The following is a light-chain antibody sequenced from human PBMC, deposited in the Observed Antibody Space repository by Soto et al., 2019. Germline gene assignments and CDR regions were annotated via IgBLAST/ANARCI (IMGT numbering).Light chain of an antibody. CDR1: SSNIGAGYD. CDR2: GNS. J-gene: IGLJ1*01. V-gene: IGLV1-40*01. CDR3: QSHDSSLSAYV. Sequence: QSALTQPASVSGAPGQRVNISCTGSSSNIGAGYDVHWYQQLPGTAPKLLIYGNSNRPSGVPDRFSGSKSGTSASLAITGLQAEDEADFYCQSHDSSLSAYVFGTGTKGTVL.